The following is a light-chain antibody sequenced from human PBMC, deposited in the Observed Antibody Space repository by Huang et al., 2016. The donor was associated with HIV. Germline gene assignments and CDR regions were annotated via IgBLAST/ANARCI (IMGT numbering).Light chain of an antibody. CDR3: QQYYNTPYT. J-gene: IGKJ2*01. Sequence: DIVMTQSPDSLAVSLGERATINCKSSQSVLYFANNKNYLAWYQQKPGQPPKLLIYWASTREFGVPDRFSGSGSGTDCTLTISGLQAEDVAVYYCQQYYNTPYTFGQGTKLEIK. CDR1: QSVLYFANNKNY. CDR2: WAS. V-gene: IGKV4-1*01.